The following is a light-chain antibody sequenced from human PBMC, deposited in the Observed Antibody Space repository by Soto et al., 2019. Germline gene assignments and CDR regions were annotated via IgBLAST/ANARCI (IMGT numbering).Light chain of an antibody. J-gene: IGKJ1*01. CDR2: AAS. CDR3: QQSYTTPWT. CDR1: ETINNY. Sequence: DMRMTQSPSSLSVSVGDGVTITCRASETINNYLNWYQQKPGRAPKLLIHAASTLQSGVPSRFSGSGSGTDFTLTISSLQPEDFATYSCQQSYTTPWTFGLGTKVDIK. V-gene: IGKV1-39*01.